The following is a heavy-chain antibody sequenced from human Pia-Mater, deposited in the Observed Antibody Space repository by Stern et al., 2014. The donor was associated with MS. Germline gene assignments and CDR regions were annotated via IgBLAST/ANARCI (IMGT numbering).Heavy chain of an antibody. J-gene: IGHJ2*01. D-gene: IGHD4-11*01. Sequence: QLQLQESGPGLVKPSETLSLTCTVSGGSITNRDYWGWIRQSPGKGLEWIGSVYYSGITYYRPSLKSRATISIDTSRNQFFLRLTSLTATDTAVYFCARGVTAVTNYVPNWCFDLWGRGTLVTVSS. CDR2: VYYSGIT. CDR1: GGSITNRDY. V-gene: IGHV4-39*02. CDR3: ARGVTAVTNYVPNWCFDL.